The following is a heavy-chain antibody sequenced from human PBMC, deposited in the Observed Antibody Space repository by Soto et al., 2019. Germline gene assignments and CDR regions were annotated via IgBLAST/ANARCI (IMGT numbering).Heavy chain of an antibody. V-gene: IGHV3-48*03. D-gene: IGHD2-2*01. CDR3: ARGLQLPPRGMDV. CDR2: ISSSGSTI. J-gene: IGHJ6*02. Sequence: GGSLRLSCAASGFTFSGYEMNWVRQAPGKGLEWVSYISSSGSTIYYADSVKGRFTISRDNAKNSLYLQMNSLRAEDTAVYYCARGLQLPPRGMDVGAQGTTVTVS. CDR1: GFTFSGYE.